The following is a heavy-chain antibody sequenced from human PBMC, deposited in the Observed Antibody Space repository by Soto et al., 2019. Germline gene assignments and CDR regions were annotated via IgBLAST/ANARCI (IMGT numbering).Heavy chain of an antibody. V-gene: IGHV1-18*04. J-gene: IGHJ6*02. CDR1: GYTFTSYG. Sequence: ASVKVSCKASGYTFTSYGISWVRQAPGQGLEWMGWISAYNGNTNYAQKLQGRVTMTTDTSTSTAYMELRSLRSDDTAVYYCARDRLDDFWSGYYTYYYGMDAWGQGTTVTVSS. D-gene: IGHD3-3*01. CDR3: ARDRLDDFWSGYYTYYYGMDA. CDR2: ISAYNGNT.